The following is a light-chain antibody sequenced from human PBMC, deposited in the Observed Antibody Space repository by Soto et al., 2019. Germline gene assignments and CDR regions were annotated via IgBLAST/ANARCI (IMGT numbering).Light chain of an antibody. CDR1: QGISSY. CDR3: QQLNSYPFT. Sequence: IQLTQSPSSLSASVGDRVTITCRASQGISSYLAWYQQKRGKAPKLLIYAASTLQSGVPSRFSGSGSGTDFTLTISILQPEDFATYYCQQLNSYPFTFGQGTRLEIK. V-gene: IGKV1-9*01. J-gene: IGKJ5*01. CDR2: AAS.